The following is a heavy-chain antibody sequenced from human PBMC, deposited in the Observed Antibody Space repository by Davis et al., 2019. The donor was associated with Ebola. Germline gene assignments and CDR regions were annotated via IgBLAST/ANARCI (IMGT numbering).Heavy chain of an antibody. V-gene: IGHV3-13*01. CDR2: TGTADDT. CDR3: ARERATHGAFDI. CDR1: GFTFSSYD. Sequence: GGSLRLSCAASGFTFSSYDMHWVRHVTGRGLEWVSATGTADDTYYLGSVKGRFIISREDAKNSLYLQMNDLRVGDTAMYYCARERATHGAFDIWGQGTMVTVSS. J-gene: IGHJ3*02.